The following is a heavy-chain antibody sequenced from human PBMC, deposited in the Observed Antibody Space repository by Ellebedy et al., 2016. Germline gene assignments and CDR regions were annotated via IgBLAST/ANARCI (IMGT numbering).Heavy chain of an antibody. CDR3: ARDVCLYSSSPSFDS. D-gene: IGHD6-6*01. Sequence: SETLSLXXSVSGDSVTNGRYYWSWFRQPPGKGLEWIGYVFYGGSTKYNPSLRSRVTISLDPSKNQFSLKVTSVAAADTAVYYCARDVCLYSSSPSFDSWGQGTLVTVSS. V-gene: IGHV4-61*01. CDR2: VFYGGST. CDR1: GDSVTNGRYY. J-gene: IGHJ4*02.